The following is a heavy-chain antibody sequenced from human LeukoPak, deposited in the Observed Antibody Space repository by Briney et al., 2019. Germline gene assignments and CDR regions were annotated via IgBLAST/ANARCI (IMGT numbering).Heavy chain of an antibody. CDR3: ARYRGKGTSWPLDV. D-gene: IGHD1-26*01. CDR2: IKQEGSDK. V-gene: IGHV3-7*01. Sequence: GGSLRLSCAASGFMFSDFWMSWVRQAPGKGLEGVANIKQEGSDKYYVDSVKGRFTISRDNAKNSLDLQMNSLRGEDTAVYYCARYRGKGTSWPLDVWGQGTIVTVSS. CDR1: GFMFSDFW. J-gene: IGHJ3*01.